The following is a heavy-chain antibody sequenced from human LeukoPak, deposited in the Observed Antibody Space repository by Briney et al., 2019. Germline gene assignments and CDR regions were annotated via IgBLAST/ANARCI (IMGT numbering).Heavy chain of an antibody. D-gene: IGHD3-3*01. CDR3: ARDRSGYYLTFDY. J-gene: IGHJ4*02. CDR2: IFSGGGT. Sequence: GGSLRLSCAASGFTFSSYAMSWVRQAPGKRLEWVSAIFSGGGTFYADSVKGRFTISRDNSKNTLFLQMNSLRAEDTAVYYCARDRSGYYLTFDYWGQGSLVTVSS. CDR1: GFTFSSYA. V-gene: IGHV3-53*01.